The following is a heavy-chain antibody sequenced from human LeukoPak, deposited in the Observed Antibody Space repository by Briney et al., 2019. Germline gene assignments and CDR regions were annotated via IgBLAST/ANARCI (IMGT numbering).Heavy chain of an antibody. V-gene: IGHV1-18*01. D-gene: IGHD3-22*01. Sequence: GASVRVSCKASGYTFTSYAMNWVRQAPGQGLEWMGWISAYNGNTNYAQKLQGRVTMTTDTSTSTAYMELRSLRSDDTAVYYCARDTPLYYDSSTHWGQGTLVTVSS. J-gene: IGHJ4*02. CDR2: ISAYNGNT. CDR1: GYTFTSYA. CDR3: ARDTPLYYDSSTH.